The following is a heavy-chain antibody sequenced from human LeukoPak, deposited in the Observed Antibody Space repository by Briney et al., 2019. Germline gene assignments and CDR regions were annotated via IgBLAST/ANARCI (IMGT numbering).Heavy chain of an antibody. CDR1: GFTFSNAW. D-gene: IGHD3-10*01. Sequence: GGSLGLSCAASGFTFSNAWMSWVRQAPGKGLEWVGRIKSKTDGGTTDYAAPVKGRFTISRDDSKNTLYLQMNSLKTEDTAVYYCTTEKYYYGSGSYYEDYWGQGTLVTVSS. CDR3: TTEKYYYGSGSYYEDY. V-gene: IGHV3-15*01. CDR2: IKSKTDGGTT. J-gene: IGHJ4*02.